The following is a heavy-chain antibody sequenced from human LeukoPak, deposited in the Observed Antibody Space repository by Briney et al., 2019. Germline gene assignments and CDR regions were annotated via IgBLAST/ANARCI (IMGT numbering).Heavy chain of an antibody. D-gene: IGHD2-21*02. CDR1: GFTFSGSI. V-gene: IGHV3-73*01. CDR2: IRSKANSYAT. J-gene: IGHJ4*02. CDR3: TVVTTEVDY. Sequence: PGGSLRLSCAASGFTFSGSIMHWVRQASGKGLEWVGRIRSKANSYATAYAASVEGRFTISRDDSKNTAYLQMNSLKTEDTAVYYCTVVTTEVDYWGQGTLVTVSS.